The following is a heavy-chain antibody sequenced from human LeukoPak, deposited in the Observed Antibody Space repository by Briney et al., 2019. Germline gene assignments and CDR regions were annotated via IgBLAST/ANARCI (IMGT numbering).Heavy chain of an antibody. J-gene: IGHJ4*02. D-gene: IGHD6-19*01. CDR1: GFTFSSYG. CDR2: ISYDGSNK. V-gene: IGHV3-30*18. Sequence: PGGSLRLSCAASGFTFSSYGMHWVRQAPGKGLEWVAVISYDGSNKYYAGSVKGRFTISRDNSKNTLYLQMNSLRAEDTAVYYCAKDRGSSGSIDYWGQGTLVTVSS. CDR3: AKDRGSSGSIDY.